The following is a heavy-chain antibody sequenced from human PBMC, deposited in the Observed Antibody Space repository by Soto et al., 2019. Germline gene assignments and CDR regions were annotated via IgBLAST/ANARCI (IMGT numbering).Heavy chain of an antibody. CDR3: AKAYFYGDYTSPFDY. CDR2: ISWNSGSI. D-gene: IGHD4-17*01. Sequence: EVQLVESGGGLVQPGRSLRLSCAASGFTFDGYAMHWVRQAPGKGLEWVSGISWNSGSIGYADSVKGRFTISRDNAKKSLYLQINSLRVEDTALYYCAKAYFYGDYTSPFDYWGQGTLVTVAS. CDR1: GFTFDGYA. J-gene: IGHJ4*02. V-gene: IGHV3-9*01.